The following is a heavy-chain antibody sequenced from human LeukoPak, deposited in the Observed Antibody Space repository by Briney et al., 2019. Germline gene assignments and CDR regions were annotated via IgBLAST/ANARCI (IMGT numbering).Heavy chain of an antibody. CDR3: AKYPSYSGY. V-gene: IGHV3-48*03. J-gene: IGHJ4*02. D-gene: IGHD1-26*01. Sequence: PGGSLRLSCAASGFTFKSYEMNWFRQAPGKGLEWVSYISSSSATMYYANSVKGRFTISRDDAKNSLFLQMNSLRAEDTAIYYCAKYPSYSGYWGQGTLVTVSS. CDR1: GFTFKSYE. CDR2: ISSSSATM.